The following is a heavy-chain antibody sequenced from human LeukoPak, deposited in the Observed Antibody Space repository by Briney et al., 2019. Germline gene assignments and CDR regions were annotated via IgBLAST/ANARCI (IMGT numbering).Heavy chain of an antibody. CDR1: GFTFSSYS. Sequence: GGSLRLSCAASGFTFSSYSMNWVRQAPGKGLEWVSSISSSSSYIYYADSVKGRFTISRDNAKNSLYLQMNSLRAEDTAVYYCARDRGGSYYDPSASFDYWGQGTLVTVSS. CDR2: ISSSSSYI. CDR3: ARDRGGSYYDPSASFDY. J-gene: IGHJ4*02. D-gene: IGHD1-26*01. V-gene: IGHV3-21*01.